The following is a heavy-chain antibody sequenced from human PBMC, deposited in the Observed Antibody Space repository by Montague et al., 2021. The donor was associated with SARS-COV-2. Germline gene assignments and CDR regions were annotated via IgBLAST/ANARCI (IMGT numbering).Heavy chain of an antibody. Sequence: SETLSLTCTVSGDSMTDSYWSWIRQPPGKGLEYIGYIYFSGSTNYNPSLKSRLTISVDTSKNQFYLKLSSVTAADTAVYFCTRLSLGWITVWGQGTLVTVSS. V-gene: IGHV4-59*08. CDR1: GDSMTDSY. CDR3: TRLSLGWITV. J-gene: IGHJ4*03. D-gene: IGHD3-10*01. CDR2: IYFSGST.